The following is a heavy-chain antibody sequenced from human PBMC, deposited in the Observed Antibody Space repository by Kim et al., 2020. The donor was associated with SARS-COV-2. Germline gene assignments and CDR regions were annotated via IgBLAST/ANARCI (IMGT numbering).Heavy chain of an antibody. CDR2: ISGSGGST. Sequence: GGSLRLSCAASGFTFSSYAMSWVRQAPGKGLEWVSAISGSGGSTYYADSVKGRFTISRDNSKNTLYLQMNSLRAEDTAVYYCAKVQPPRNCSSISCYCGVFDYWGQGTLVTVSS. D-gene: IGHD2-2*01. J-gene: IGHJ4*02. V-gene: IGHV3-23*01. CDR3: AKVQPPRNCSSISCYCGVFDY. CDR1: GFTFSSYA.